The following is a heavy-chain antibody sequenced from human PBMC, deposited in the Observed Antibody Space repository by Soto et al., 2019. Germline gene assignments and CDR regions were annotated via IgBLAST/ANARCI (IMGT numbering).Heavy chain of an antibody. D-gene: IGHD1-26*01. Sequence: QVQLQESGTGLVEPSGTLSLTCNVYDGSINNGDWCSWVRQPPGKGLEWIGEVYHNGNTHYNASLKGGFTVSVDKSRNQFSLRLTSVTPADTAVYFCATRGIVGPIYWGQGTLVTVSS. CDR2: VYHNGNT. J-gene: IGHJ4*02. V-gene: IGHV4-4*02. CDR1: DGSINNGDW. CDR3: ATRGIVGPIY.